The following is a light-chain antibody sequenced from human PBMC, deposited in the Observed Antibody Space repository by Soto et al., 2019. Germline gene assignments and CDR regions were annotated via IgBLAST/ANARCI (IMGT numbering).Light chain of an antibody. V-gene: IGKV4-1*01. Sequence: DIVMTQSPDSLPVSLGERATINCKSSQSVLYSSSSKNCLVWYQQKPGQPPKVLIYWASTRESGVPDRFSSNGPETDITLTISNLQAEDVAVYYWLQHCSSPYTFGQGTNLEI. CDR1: QSVLYSSSSKNC. CDR3: LQHCSSPYT. CDR2: WAS. J-gene: IGKJ2*01.